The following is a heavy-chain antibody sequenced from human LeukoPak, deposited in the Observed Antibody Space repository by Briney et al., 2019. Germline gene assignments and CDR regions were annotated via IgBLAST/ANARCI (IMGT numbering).Heavy chain of an antibody. CDR1: GGSINSYY. V-gene: IGHV4-59*01. D-gene: IGHD6-13*01. Sequence: SETLSLTCTVSGGSINSYYWSWIRQPPGKGLEWIGYIYYTGSTHYNPSLKSRVTISIDTSKNQFSLNLRSVTAADTAVYYCANSSRPHWFDPWGQGTLVTVS. CDR3: ANSSRPHWFDP. CDR2: IYYTGST. J-gene: IGHJ5*02.